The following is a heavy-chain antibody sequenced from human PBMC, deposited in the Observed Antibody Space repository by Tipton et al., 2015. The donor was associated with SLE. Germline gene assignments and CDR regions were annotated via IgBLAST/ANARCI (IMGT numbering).Heavy chain of an antibody. D-gene: IGHD7-27*01. CDR1: GGSISSGYY. CDR3: ARVGAGEAFDI. J-gene: IGHJ3*02. V-gene: IGHV4-38-2*02. CDR2: IYHSGST. Sequence: TLSLTCTVSGGSISSGYYWGWIRRPPGKGLEWIGSIYHSGSTYYNPSLKSRVTITVDTSKNQFSLKLGSVTAADTAVYYCARVGAGEAFDIWGQGTMVTVSS.